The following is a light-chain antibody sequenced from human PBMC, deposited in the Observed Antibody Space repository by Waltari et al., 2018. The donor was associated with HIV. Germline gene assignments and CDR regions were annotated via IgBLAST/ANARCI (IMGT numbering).Light chain of an antibody. J-gene: IGLJ2*01. V-gene: IGLV1-40*01. CDR2: TTN. CDR1: SSTIVAGAG. Sequence: QSVLTQPPSVSGAPGQRVTISCPGRSSTIVAGAGVHWYQRLPGAAPKRLIYTTNIRPSGVPDRFSGSRSGTSASLAITGLQADDEGDYYCQSYDISLSVIFGGGTKLTVL. CDR3: QSYDISLSVI.